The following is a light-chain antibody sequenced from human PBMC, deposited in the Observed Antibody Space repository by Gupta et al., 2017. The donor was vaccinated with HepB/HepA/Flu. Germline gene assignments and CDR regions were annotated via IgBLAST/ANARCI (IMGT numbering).Light chain of an antibody. CDR1: QSVLYSSNNKKY. J-gene: IGKJ4*01. Sequence: DLLMPQSPDSLAVSLGARATINCKSSQSVLYSSNNKKYLAWYQQKPGQPPKLLIYWASTRESGVPDRFSGSGSGTDFTLTISSLQAEDVAVYYCHQFYSTPPTFGGGTKVEIK. CDR3: HQFYSTPPT. CDR2: WAS. V-gene: IGKV4-1*01.